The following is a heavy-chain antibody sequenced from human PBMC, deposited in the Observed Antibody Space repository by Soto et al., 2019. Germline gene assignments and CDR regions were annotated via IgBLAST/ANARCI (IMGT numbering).Heavy chain of an antibody. CDR1: GYTFTSYD. J-gene: IGHJ4*02. CDR2: MNPNSGNT. D-gene: IGHD6-13*01. V-gene: IGHV1-8*01. CDR3: ARGISPGIAAAGSGNFDY. Sequence: ASVKVSCKASGYTFTSYDINWVRQATGQGLEWMGWMNPNSGNTGYAQKFQGRVTMTRNTSISTAYMELSSLRSEDTAVYYCARGISPGIAAAGSGNFDYWGQGTLVTVSS.